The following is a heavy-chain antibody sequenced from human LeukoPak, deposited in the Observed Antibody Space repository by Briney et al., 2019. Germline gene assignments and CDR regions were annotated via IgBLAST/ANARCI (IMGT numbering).Heavy chain of an antibody. CDR3: AKVEWFGELLYRRPFDY. CDR2: ISGSGGST. D-gene: IGHD3-10*01. V-gene: IGHV3-23*01. J-gene: IGHJ4*02. CDR1: GFTFSSYA. Sequence: PGGSLRLSCAASGFTFSSYAMSWVRQAPGKGLEWVSAISGSGGSTYYADSVKGRFTIPRDNSKNTLYLQMNSLRAEDTAVYYCAKVEWFGELLYRRPFDYWGQGTLVTVSS.